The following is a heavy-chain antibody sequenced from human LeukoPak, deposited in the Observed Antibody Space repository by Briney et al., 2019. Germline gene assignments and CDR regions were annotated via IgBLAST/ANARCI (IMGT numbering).Heavy chain of an antibody. CDR1: GGSISSSSYY. CDR2: IYYSGST. D-gene: IGHD3-10*01. V-gene: IGHV4-39*01. Sequence: SETLSLTCTVSGGSISSSSYYWGWIRQPPGKGLEWIGSIYYSGSTYYNPSLKSRVTISVDTSKNQFSLKLSSVTAADTAVYYCASSWGSGKRDAFDIWGQGTMVTVSS. J-gene: IGHJ3*02. CDR3: ASSWGSGKRDAFDI.